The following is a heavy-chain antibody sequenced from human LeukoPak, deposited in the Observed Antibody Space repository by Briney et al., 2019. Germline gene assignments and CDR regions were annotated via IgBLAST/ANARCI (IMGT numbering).Heavy chain of an antibody. CDR1: GFSFSSYD. CDR3: VRGTVGVGAFDI. J-gene: IGHJ3*02. D-gene: IGHD1-1*01. V-gene: IGHV3-13*01. CDR2: ISTAGDT. Sequence: PGGSLRLSCAASGFSFSSYDMHWVRQVTGKGLEWVSAISTAGDTYYPGSVKGRFTISRENAKNSLYLQMNSLRAGDTAVYYCVRGTVGVGAFDIWGQGTMVTVS.